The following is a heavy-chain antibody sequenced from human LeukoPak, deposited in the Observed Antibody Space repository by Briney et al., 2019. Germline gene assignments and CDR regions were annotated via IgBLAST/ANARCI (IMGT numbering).Heavy chain of an antibody. J-gene: IGHJ4*02. V-gene: IGHV1-2*02. D-gene: IGHD1-14*01. Sequence: ASVKASCKASGYTFTDYYMHWVRQAPGQGLEWMGWINPNSGGTNYAQKFQGRVTMTRDTSISTAYMELSRLRSDDTAVYLCARDRTRLSLDYWGQGALVTVSS. CDR1: GYTFTDYY. CDR2: INPNSGGT. CDR3: ARDRTRLSLDY.